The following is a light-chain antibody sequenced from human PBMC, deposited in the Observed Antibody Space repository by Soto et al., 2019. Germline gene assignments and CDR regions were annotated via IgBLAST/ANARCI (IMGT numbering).Light chain of an antibody. CDR3: SSYTSSSTLV. J-gene: IGLJ2*01. Sequence: QSALTQPASVSGSPGQSITISCTGTSSDVGGYNYVSWYQQHPGKAPKLMIYDVSNRPSGVSNRFSGSKSGNTASLTISGLKDEDEAEYYCSSYTSSSTLVFRGGTKLTVL. CDR2: DVS. CDR1: SSDVGGYNY. V-gene: IGLV2-14*01.